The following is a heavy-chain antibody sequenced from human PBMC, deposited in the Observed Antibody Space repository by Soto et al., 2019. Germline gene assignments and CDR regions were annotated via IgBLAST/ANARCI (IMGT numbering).Heavy chain of an antibody. V-gene: IGHV4-39*01. Sequence: PSETLSLTCTVSGGSISSSNYYWGWIRQPPGKGLEWIGSIYYSGSTAYNSSLKSRVTMSVDTSKNQLSLRLSSVTAADTAVYYCASPTVGAFDIWGQGTMVTVSS. J-gene: IGHJ3*02. CDR3: ASPTVGAFDI. CDR2: IYYSGST. D-gene: IGHD1-26*01. CDR1: GGSISSSNYY.